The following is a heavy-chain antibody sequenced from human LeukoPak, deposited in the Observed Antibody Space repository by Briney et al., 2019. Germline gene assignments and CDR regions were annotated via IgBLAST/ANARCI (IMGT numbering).Heavy chain of an antibody. CDR3: ARGSNIYGSGNNFDY. V-gene: IGHV3-53*01. CDR1: GFTVSSNY. CDR2: IYSGGST. J-gene: IGHJ4*02. D-gene: IGHD3-10*01. Sequence: GGSLRRSCSGSGFTVSSNYMSWVRHAPGQGLEWGSVIYSGGSTYYADSVKGRFTISRDNSKTTLYLQMNSLRAEDTAVYYCARGSNIYGSGNNFDYWGQGTLVTVSS.